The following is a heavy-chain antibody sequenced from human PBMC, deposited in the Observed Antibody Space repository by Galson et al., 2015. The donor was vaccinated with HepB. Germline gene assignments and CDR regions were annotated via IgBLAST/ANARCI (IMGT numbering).Heavy chain of an antibody. V-gene: IGHV7-4-1*02. CDR3: ARMYFDSGAPIGF. Sequence: SVKVSCKASGYIFTDYAMNWVRQAPGQGLEWMGLINTKTGNPTYAQAFIGRFVFSLDTSASTLYLQISGLKTEDTAIYYCARMYFDSGAPIGFWGQGTLVAVSS. CDR2: INTKTGNP. D-gene: IGHD3-22*01. CDR1: GYIFTDYA. J-gene: IGHJ4*02.